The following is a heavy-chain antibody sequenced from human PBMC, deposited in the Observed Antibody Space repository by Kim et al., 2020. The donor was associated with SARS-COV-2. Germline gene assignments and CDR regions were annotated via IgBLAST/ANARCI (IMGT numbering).Heavy chain of an antibody. CDR3: AIGTHGGWPDP. V-gene: IGHV1-3*01. CDR1: GYTFTNDA. D-gene: IGHD3-16*01. Sequence: ASVKVSCKAFGYTFTNDAIHWLRQAPGQRPEWLGYIYAGSGNTKYSEKVQGRLTMTRDTSATTAYMDLGGLRSDDTAMYFCAIGTHGGWPDPWGQGTLVT. J-gene: IGHJ5*02. CDR2: IYAGSGNT.